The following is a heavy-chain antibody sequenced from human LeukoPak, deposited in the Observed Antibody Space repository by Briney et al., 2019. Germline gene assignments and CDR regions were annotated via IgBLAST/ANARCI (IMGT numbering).Heavy chain of an antibody. Sequence: GGSLRLSCAGSGFTFGGYGMHWFRQTPGKGLEWVAVIAYDGSRAFYADSVKGRFTISRDNSKHTMSVQMDDLRTEDTAVYYCTRYNNDNFDYWGQGTLVTVSS. J-gene: IGHJ4*02. CDR3: TRYNNDNFDY. D-gene: IGHD1-14*01. CDR2: IAYDGSRA. V-gene: IGHV3-33*01. CDR1: GFTFGGYG.